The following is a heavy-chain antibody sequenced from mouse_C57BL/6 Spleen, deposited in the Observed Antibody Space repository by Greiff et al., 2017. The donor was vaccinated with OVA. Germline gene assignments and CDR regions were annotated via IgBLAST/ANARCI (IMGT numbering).Heavy chain of an antibody. D-gene: IGHD2-3*01. CDR3: ARGDGYYEGGAMDY. J-gene: IGHJ4*01. CDR2: IHPNSGST. V-gene: IGHV1-64*01. Sequence: QVQLKQSGAELVKPGASVKLSCKASGYTFTSYWMHWVKQRPGQGLEWIGMIHPNSGSTNYNEKFKSKATLTVDKSSSTAYMQLSSLTSEDSAVYYCARGDGYYEGGAMDYWGQGTSVTVSS. CDR1: GYTFTSYW.